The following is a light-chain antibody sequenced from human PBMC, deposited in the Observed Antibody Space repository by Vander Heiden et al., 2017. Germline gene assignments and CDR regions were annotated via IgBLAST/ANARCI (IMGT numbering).Light chain of an antibody. J-gene: IGKJ3*01. CDR3: MQALQTPLT. CDR2: LGS. Sequence: DIVMTQSPLSLPVTPGEPASISCRSSQSLLHSNGYNYLDWYLQKPGQSPQLLIYLGSNRASGVPDRFSGSGSGTDFTLKISSVEAEDVGVYYCMQALQTPLTFGPGTKVDI. V-gene: IGKV2-28*01. CDR1: QSLLHSNGYNY.